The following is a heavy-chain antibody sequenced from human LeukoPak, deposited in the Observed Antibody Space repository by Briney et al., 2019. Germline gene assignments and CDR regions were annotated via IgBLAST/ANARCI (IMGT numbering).Heavy chain of an antibody. J-gene: IGHJ4*02. CDR3: TREGIAAQKYYFDY. CDR1: GFTFGDYA. V-gene: IGHV3-49*03. D-gene: IGHD6-13*01. CDR2: IRSKAYGGTT. Sequence: GGSLRLSCTASGFTFGDYAMSWFRQAPGKGLEWVGFIRSKAYGGTTEYAASVKGRFTISRDDSKSIAYLQMNSLKTVDTAVYYCTREGIAAQKYYFDYWGQGTLVTVSS.